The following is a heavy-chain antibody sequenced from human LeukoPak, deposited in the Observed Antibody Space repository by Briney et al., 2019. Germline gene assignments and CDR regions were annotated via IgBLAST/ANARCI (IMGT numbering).Heavy chain of an antibody. J-gene: IGHJ4*02. CDR2: IWYDGSNK. D-gene: IGHD5-24*01. Sequence: PGGSLRLSCAASGFTFSNYGMHWVRQAPGKGLEWVAVIWYDGSNKYYGDSVKGRFTISRDNSKNTLYLQMNSLRAEDTAVYYCTRVGYIDEGIDYWGQGTLVTVSS. CDR1: GFTFSNYG. V-gene: IGHV3-33*01. CDR3: TRVGYIDEGIDY.